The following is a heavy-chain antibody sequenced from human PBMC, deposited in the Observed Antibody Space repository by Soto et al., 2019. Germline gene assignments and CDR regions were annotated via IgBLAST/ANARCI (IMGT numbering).Heavy chain of an antibody. V-gene: IGHV4-4*07. CDR2: VYSSGTT. CDR1: GGSINSYW. CDR3: ARAPPGPSPRWDV. Sequence: SETLSLTCSVSGGSINSYWWSWIRQPAGKGLEWIGRVYSSGTTDYNPSLNSRATMSVETSKNPFSLKLTSVTAADTAVYYCARAPPGPSPRWDVWGQGTTVTVSS. J-gene: IGHJ6*02. D-gene: IGHD3-10*01.